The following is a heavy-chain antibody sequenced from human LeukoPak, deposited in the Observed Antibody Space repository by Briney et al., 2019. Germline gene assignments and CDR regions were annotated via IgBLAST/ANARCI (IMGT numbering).Heavy chain of an antibody. J-gene: IGHJ4*02. D-gene: IGHD6-19*01. CDR3: ALFYSSGWYSSGY. Sequence: SETLSLTCAVYGGSFSGYYWSRIRQPPGKGLEWIGEINHSGSTNYNPSLRSRVTISVDTSKNQFSLKLSSVTAADTAVYYCALFYSSGWYSSGYWGQGTLVTVSS. V-gene: IGHV4-34*01. CDR1: GGSFSGYY. CDR2: INHSGST.